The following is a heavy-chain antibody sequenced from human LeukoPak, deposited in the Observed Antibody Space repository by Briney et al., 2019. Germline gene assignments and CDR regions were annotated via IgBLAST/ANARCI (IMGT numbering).Heavy chain of an antibody. CDR1: GFTFSNYA. D-gene: IGHD3-10*01. J-gene: IGHJ4*02. V-gene: IGHV3-23*01. CDR2: ITNSGGST. CDR3: AKTTTLVRGPFDY. Sequence: GGSLRLSCSASGFTFSNYAMSWVRQAPGKGLEWFSAITNSGGSTYYADSVKGRFTISRDNSKNTLYLQMNSLRAEDTAVYYCAKTTTLVRGPFDYWGQGTLVTVSS.